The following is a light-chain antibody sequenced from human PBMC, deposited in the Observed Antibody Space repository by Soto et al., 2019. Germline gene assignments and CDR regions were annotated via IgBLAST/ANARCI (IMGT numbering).Light chain of an antibody. CDR2: LAS. J-gene: IGKJ1*01. V-gene: IGKV3-20*01. Sequence: EIVLTQSPGTLSLSLGERATLSCRASQSITNNYLAWYQQKPGQAPRLLIYLASNRAAGIPDRFSGSGSGAAVTLTITRLEPEDFAVYHCQQYGSSPWTFGQGTKVVIK. CDR1: QSITNNY. CDR3: QQYGSSPWT.